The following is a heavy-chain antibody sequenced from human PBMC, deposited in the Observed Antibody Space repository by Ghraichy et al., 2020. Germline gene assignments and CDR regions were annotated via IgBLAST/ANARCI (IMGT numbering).Heavy chain of an antibody. V-gene: IGHV3-66*01. CDR3: ARGAMTTGTIFDY. CDR2: IYSGGST. CDR1: GFTVSSNY. Sequence: LSLTCAASGFTVSSNYMSWVRQAPGKGLEWVSVIYSGGSTYYADSVKGRFTISRDNSKNTLYLQMNNLRAEDTAVYYCARGAMTTGTIFDYWGQGTLVTVSS. J-gene: IGHJ4*02. D-gene: IGHD4-17*01.